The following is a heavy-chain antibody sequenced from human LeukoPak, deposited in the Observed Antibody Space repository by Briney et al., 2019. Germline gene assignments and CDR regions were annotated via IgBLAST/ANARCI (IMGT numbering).Heavy chain of an antibody. CDR3: ARPEVVGATSYYFDY. CDR1: GYTLTSYA. V-gene: IGHV1-3*01. Sequence: GASVKVSCKASGYTLTSYAMHWVRQAPGQRLEWMGWINAGNGNTKYSQKFQGRVTITRDTSASTAYMELSSLRSEDTAVYYCARPEVVGATSYYFDYWGQGTLVTVSS. CDR2: INAGNGNT. J-gene: IGHJ4*02. D-gene: IGHD1-26*01.